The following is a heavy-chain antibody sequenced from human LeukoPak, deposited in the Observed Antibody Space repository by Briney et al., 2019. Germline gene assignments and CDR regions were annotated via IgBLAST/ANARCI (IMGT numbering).Heavy chain of an antibody. CDR2: IGTRSNPI. CDR3: AREARGSGRDFDY. CDR1: GFTFSDYY. J-gene: IGHJ4*02. Sequence: GGSLRLSCAASGFTFSDYYMSWIRQAPGMGLEWISYIGTRSNPIYYADSVKGRFTISRDDAKNSLYLQMNSLRDEDTAVYFCAREARGSGRDFDYWGQGILVTVSS. D-gene: IGHD1-26*01. V-gene: IGHV3-11*01.